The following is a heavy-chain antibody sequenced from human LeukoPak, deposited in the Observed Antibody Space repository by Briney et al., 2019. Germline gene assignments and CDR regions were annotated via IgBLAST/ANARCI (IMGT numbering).Heavy chain of an antibody. CDR2: INHNGNVN. D-gene: IGHD6-19*01. J-gene: IGHJ4*02. Sequence: PGGSLRLSCAASGFTFSSYWMNWARQAPGKGLEWVASINHNGNVNYYVDSVKGRFTISRDNAKNTLYLQMNSLRAEDTAVYYCARSRASSGLLGYWGQGTLVTVSS. CDR1: GFTFSSYW. V-gene: IGHV3-7*01. CDR3: ARSRASSGLLGY.